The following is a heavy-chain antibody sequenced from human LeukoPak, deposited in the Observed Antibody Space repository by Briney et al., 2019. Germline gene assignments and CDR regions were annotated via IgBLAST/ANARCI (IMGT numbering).Heavy chain of an antibody. Sequence: RGSLRLSCAASGFTFSYYYMSWIRQAPGKGLEWVSYISSSGSTLYYADSVKGRFTISRDNAKNSLYLQMNSLRAEDTAVYYCARDGIAYFDYWGQGTLVTVSS. V-gene: IGHV3-11*01. CDR3: ARDGIAYFDY. CDR2: ISSSGSTL. D-gene: IGHD2-21*01. CDR1: GFTFSYYY. J-gene: IGHJ4*02.